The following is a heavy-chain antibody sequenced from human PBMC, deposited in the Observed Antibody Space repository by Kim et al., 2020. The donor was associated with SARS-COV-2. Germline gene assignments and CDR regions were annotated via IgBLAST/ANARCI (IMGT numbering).Heavy chain of an antibody. D-gene: IGHD1-26*01. Sequence: GGSLRLSCAASGFSVSNYWMHWVRQAPGKGLVWVARISSDDSSTIYADSVQGRFTISRDNARNTVYLQMNSLRIEDTAMYYCARDGTGDLPHDYWAREPWSPSPQ. V-gene: IGHV3-74*01. CDR1: GFSVSNYW. CDR3: ARDGTGDLPHDY. J-gene: IGHJ4*02. CDR2: ISSDDSST.